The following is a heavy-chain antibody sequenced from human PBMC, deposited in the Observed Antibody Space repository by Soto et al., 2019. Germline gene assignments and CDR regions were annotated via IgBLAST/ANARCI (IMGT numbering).Heavy chain of an antibody. CDR3: ARGLYGSGICHY. J-gene: IGHJ4*02. Sequence: GGSLRLSCAASGFTFSSYSMNWVRQAPGKGLEWVSSISSSSSYIYYADSVKGRFTISRDNAKNSLYLQMNSLRAEDTAVYYCARGLYGSGICHYWGQGTLVTVSS. CDR1: GFTFSSYS. V-gene: IGHV3-21*01. D-gene: IGHD3-10*01. CDR2: ISSSSSYI.